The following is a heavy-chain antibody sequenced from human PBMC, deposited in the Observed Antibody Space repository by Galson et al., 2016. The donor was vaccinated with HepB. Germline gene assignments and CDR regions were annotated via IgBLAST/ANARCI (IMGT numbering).Heavy chain of an antibody. D-gene: IGHD6-13*01. CDR3: ARDPGRIAAAGHLDS. CDR1: GFIVSSHY. J-gene: IGHJ5*01. V-gene: IGHV3-53*01. CDR2: IYSGGAT. Sequence: SLRLSCAGSGFIVSSHYMNWVRQPPGGGLEWVAIIYSGGATYYADSVKGRFTISRDNPKNSVYLQMNSLRAEDTAVDYCARDPGRIAAAGHLDSWGQGTLVTVSS.